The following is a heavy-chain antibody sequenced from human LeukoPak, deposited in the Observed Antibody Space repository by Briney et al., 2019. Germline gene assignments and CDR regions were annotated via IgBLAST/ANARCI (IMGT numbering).Heavy chain of an antibody. CDR1: GGSITGHY. CDR2: IYTTGST. V-gene: IGHV4-4*07. Sequence: SETLSLTCTVSGGSITGHYWSWIRQPAGKGLEWIGRIYTTGSTNYNPSLKSRVTMSVDTSKNQFSLKLSSVTAADTAVYYCARHDYSNYPVFNYWGQGTLVTVSS. CDR3: ARHDYSNYPVFNY. J-gene: IGHJ4*02. D-gene: IGHD4-11*01.